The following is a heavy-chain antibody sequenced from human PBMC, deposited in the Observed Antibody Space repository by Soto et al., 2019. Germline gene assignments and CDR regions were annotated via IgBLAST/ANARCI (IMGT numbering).Heavy chain of an antibody. CDR2: ISGSGGST. D-gene: IGHD3-16*01. J-gene: IGHJ6*02. CDR3: AKDRAMGEVTSVYYYYGMDV. CDR1: GFTFSSYA. V-gene: IGHV3-23*01. Sequence: GGSLRLSCAASGFTFSSYAMSWVRQAPGKGLEWVSAISGSGGSTYYADSVKGRFTISRDNSKNTLYLQMNSLRAEDTAVYYCAKDRAMGEVTSVYYYYGMDVWGQGTTVNVSS.